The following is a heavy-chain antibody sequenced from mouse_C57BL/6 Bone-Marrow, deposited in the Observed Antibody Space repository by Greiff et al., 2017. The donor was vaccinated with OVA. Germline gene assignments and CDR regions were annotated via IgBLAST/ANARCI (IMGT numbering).Heavy chain of an antibody. CDR2: INPNNGGT. CDR1: GYTFTDYY. CDR3: ARCGTYFDY. J-gene: IGHJ2*01. Sequence: VQLQQSGPELVKPGASVKISCKASGYTFTDYYMNWVKQSHGKSLEWIGDINPNNGGTSYNQKFKGKATLTVDKSSSTAYMELRSLTSEDSAVYYCARCGTYFDYWGQGTTLTVSS. D-gene: IGHD1-1*01. V-gene: IGHV1-26*01.